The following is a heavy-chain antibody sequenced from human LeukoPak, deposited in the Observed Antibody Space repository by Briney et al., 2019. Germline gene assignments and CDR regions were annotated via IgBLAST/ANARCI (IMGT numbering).Heavy chain of an antibody. CDR3: ARSAAAAQQLDY. D-gene: IGHD6-13*01. CDR2: INHSGST. Sequence: TSETLSLTCAVYGGSFSGYYWSWIRQPPGKGLEWIGEINHSGSTNYNPSLKSRVTISVDTSKNQFSLKLSSVTAADTAVYYCARSAAAAQQLDYWGQGTLVTVSS. J-gene: IGHJ4*02. CDR1: GGSFSGYY. V-gene: IGHV4-34*01.